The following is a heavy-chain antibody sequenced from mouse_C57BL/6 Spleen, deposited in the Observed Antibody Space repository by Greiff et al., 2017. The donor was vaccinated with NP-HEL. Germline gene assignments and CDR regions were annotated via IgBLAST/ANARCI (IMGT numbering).Heavy chain of an antibody. CDR2: INYDGSST. CDR1: GFTFSDYY. Sequence: DVMLVESEGGLVQPGSSMKLSCTASGFTFSDYYMAWVRQVPEKGLEWVANINYDGSSTYYLDSLKSRFIISRDNAKNILYLQMSSLKSEDTATYYCARDPYGPFAYWGQGTLVTVSA. CDR3: ARDPYGPFAY. V-gene: IGHV5-16*01. D-gene: IGHD1-1*01. J-gene: IGHJ3*01.